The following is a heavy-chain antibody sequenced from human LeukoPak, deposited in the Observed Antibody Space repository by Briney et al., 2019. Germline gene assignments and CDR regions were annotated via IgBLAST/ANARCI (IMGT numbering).Heavy chain of an antibody. CDR2: ISYDGSNK. D-gene: IGHD3-22*01. V-gene: IGHV3-30*04. J-gene: IGHJ4*02. CDR3: ARQASGGYYFGY. CDR1: GFTFSSYA. Sequence: PGGSLRLSCAASGFTFSSYAMHWVRQAPGKGLEWVAVISYDGSNKYYADSVKGRFTISRDNSKNTLYLQMNSLRAEDTAVYYCARQASGGYYFGYWGQGTLVTVSS.